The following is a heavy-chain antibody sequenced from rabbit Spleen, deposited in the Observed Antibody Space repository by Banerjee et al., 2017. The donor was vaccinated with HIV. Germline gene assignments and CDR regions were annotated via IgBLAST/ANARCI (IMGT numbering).Heavy chain of an antibody. V-gene: IGHV1S40*01. D-gene: IGHD7-1*01. CDR3: ARSSSIYAGYSLPTFPL. J-gene: IGHJ4*01. CDR2: IYGGISGST. Sequence: QSLEESGGDLVKPGTSLTLTCKASGFSFSGSLYICWVRQAPGKGLEWIGCIYGGISGSTYYASWAKGRFTISKTSSTTVTLQMTSLTAADTATYFCARSSSIYAGYSLPTFPLWGQGTLVTVS. CDR1: GFSFSGSLY.